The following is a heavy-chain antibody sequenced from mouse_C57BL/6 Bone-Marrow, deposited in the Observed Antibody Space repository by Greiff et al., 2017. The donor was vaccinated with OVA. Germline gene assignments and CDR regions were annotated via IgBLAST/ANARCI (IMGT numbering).Heavy chain of an antibody. V-gene: IGHV1-53*01. D-gene: IGHD1-1*02. Sequence: VQLQQPGTELVKPGASVKLSCKASGYTFTSYWMHWVKQRPGQGLEWIGNINPSNGGTNYNEKFKSKATLTVDKSSSTAYMQLSSLTSEDSAVYYCARSNYGGYPHYYAMDDWGQGTSVTVSS. J-gene: IGHJ4*01. CDR1: GYTFTSYW. CDR2: INPSNGGT. CDR3: ARSNYGGYPHYYAMDD.